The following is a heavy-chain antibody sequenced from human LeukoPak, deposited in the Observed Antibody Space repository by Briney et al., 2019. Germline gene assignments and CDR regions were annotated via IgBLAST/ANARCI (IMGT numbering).Heavy chain of an antibody. J-gene: IGHJ4*02. CDR1: GYIFTSYY. Sequence: ASVKVSCKTSGYIFTSYYFHWVRQAPGQGLEWMGTISPSGGSTTYAQKFPGRVTMTRDTSTSTVYMELSSLRSEDTAVYFCARDLGYSSSWGYWGQGTLVTVSS. CDR3: ARDLGYSSSWGY. CDR2: ISPSGGST. D-gene: IGHD6-13*01. V-gene: IGHV1-46*01.